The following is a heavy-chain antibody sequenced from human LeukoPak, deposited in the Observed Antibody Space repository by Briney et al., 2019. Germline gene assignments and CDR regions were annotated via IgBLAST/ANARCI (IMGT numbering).Heavy chain of an antibody. Sequence: GGSLRLSCAASGFTFSSYSMNWVRQAPGKGLEWVSSISSSSSYIYYADSVKGRFTISRDNAKNSLYLQMNSLRAEDTAVYYCARGGPEPQLVSFFDYWGQGTLVTVSS. D-gene: IGHD6-13*01. J-gene: IGHJ4*02. CDR2: ISSSSSYI. V-gene: IGHV3-21*01. CDR1: GFTFSSYS. CDR3: ARGGPEPQLVSFFDY.